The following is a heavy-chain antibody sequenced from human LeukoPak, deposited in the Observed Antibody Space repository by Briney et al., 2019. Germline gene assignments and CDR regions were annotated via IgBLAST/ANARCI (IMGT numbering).Heavy chain of an antibody. CDR2: IYSGGST. CDR1: GFTVSSNY. J-gene: IGHJ4*02. Sequence: GGSLRLSCAASGFTVSSNYMSWVRQAPGKGLEWVSVIYSGGSTYYADSVKGRFTISRDNSKNTLYLQMNSLRAEDTAVYYCARDDASGLPGIAVAGTGDYWGQGTLVTVSS. CDR3: ARDDASGLPGIAVAGTGDY. V-gene: IGHV3-53*01. D-gene: IGHD6-19*01.